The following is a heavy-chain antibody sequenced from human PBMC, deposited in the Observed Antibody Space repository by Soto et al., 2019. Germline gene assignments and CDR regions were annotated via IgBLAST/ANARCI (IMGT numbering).Heavy chain of an antibody. CDR1: GFIFRRYG. Sequence: QVQLVESGGGVVQPGRSLRLSCAASGFIFRRYGMHWVRQAPGKGLEWVAVISYEGNHTNYADTVKGRFTITRDNSKNTLYLQMHSLRPEDTAVYYCAKEVRGGGSCSWSEGFDYWGQGPLLTVSS. J-gene: IGHJ4*02. D-gene: IGHD2-15*01. CDR2: ISYEGNHT. V-gene: IGHV3-30*18. CDR3: AKEVRGGGSCSWSEGFDY.